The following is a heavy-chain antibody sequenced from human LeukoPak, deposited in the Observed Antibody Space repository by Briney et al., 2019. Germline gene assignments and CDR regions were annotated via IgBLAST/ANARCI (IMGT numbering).Heavy chain of an antibody. CDR3: AKRARYNSARATGFDS. CDR1: GFTFSNYA. V-gene: IGHV3-23*01. J-gene: IGHJ4*02. CDR2: IRDSGAYG. Sequence: GALRLSCAASGFTFSNYAMGWVRQAPGKGLEWVSTIRDSGAYGFYADSVKGRFTISRDNSNNLVYLQMNNLRAEDTAEYYCAKRARYNSARATGFDSWGLGTQVTVSS. D-gene: IGHD6-19*01.